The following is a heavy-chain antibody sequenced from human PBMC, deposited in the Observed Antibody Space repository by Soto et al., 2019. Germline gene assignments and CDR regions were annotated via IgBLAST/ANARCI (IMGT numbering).Heavy chain of an antibody. J-gene: IGHJ4*02. CDR3: ARRSSGWSGDFDY. CDR1: GGSVSNYY. D-gene: IGHD6-19*01. V-gene: IGHV4-59*08. CDR2: IYYSGNT. Sequence: SETLSLNCTVSGGSVSNYYWSWIRQPPGKGLEWMGYIYYSGNTNYNPSLKNRVTMSVDTSKNELSLKLSSVTAADTAVYYCARRSSGWSGDFDYWGRGTLVTVSS.